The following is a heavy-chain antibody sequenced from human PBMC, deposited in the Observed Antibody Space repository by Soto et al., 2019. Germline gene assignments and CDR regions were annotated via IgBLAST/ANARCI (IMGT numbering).Heavy chain of an antibody. D-gene: IGHD1-20*01. CDR1: GFTFDDYA. Sequence: GGSLRLSCAASGFTFDDYAMHWVRQAPGKGLEWVSGISWNSGSIGYADSVKGRFTISRDNAKNTLYLQMNSLRAEDTAVYYCARSSYNCSYYYYYIDVWGKGTTVTVSS. CDR3: ARSSYNCSYYYYYIDV. J-gene: IGHJ6*03. V-gene: IGHV3-9*01. CDR2: ISWNSGSI.